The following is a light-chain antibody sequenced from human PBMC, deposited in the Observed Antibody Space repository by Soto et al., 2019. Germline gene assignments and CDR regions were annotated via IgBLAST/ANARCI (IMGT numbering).Light chain of an antibody. J-gene: IGKJ3*01. CDR3: QQYGSSQFS. CDR2: DAS. V-gene: IGKV3-20*01. Sequence: EIVLTQAPGTLSLSAGERATLPCRDSQSVSSYLAWYQQKPGQAPRLLIYDASSRATGIPDRGCGSGAGTDLNLTISRLEPEDYSVDYGQQYGSSQFSVGPGTKVDIK. CDR1: QSVSSY.